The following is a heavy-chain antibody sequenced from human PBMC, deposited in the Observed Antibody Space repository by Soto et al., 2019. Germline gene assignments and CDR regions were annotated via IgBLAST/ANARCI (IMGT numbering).Heavy chain of an antibody. CDR1: GCSISSGSDF. D-gene: IGHD6-19*01. V-gene: IGHV4-39*01. J-gene: IGHJ5*02. CDR2: IYYSGST. Sequence: SETLSLTCTVSGCSISSGSDFWCWILQPPGKGLEWIGSIYYSGSTSYNSSLRSRVTMSVDTSTNQFSLKLSSLSAADTAVYYCAILTGDISGKRWFDPWGQGTLVIVAS. CDR3: AILTGDISGKRWFDP.